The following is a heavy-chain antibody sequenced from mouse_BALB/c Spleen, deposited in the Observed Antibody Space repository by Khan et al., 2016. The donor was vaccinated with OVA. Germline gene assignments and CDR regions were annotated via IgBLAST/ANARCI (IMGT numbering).Heavy chain of an antibody. CDR3: ARRGLRWDFDY. V-gene: IGHV1-7*01. Sequence: QVQLKESGAELVKPGASVKMSCKASGYTFINYWILWVKQRPGQGLEWIGYINPSTGYTEYNQNFKDKVTLTADKSSSTAYMQLSSLTSEDSAVYYCARRGLRWDFDYWGQGTTLTVSS. CDR2: INPSTGYT. J-gene: IGHJ2*01. D-gene: IGHD1-1*01. CDR1: GYTFINYW.